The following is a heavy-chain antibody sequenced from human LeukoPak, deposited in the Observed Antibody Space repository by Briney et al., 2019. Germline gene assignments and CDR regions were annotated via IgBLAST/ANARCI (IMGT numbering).Heavy chain of an antibody. CDR1: GFTFSSYS. CDR2: ISSSSSYK. V-gene: IGHV3-21*01. Sequence: GGSLRLSCAASGFTFSSYSMNWVRQAPGKGLEWVSSISSSSSYKYYADSVKGRFTISRDNAKNSLYLQMNSLRAEDTAVYYCARAYCGGDCSGVDYWGQGTLVTVSS. J-gene: IGHJ4*02. CDR3: ARAYCGGDCSGVDY. D-gene: IGHD2-21*02.